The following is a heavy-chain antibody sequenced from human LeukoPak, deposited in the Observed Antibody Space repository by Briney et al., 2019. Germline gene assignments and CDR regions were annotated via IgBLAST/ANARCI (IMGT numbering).Heavy chain of an antibody. J-gene: IGHJ3*02. Sequence: HAGGSLRLSCAASGFTFSSYAMSWVRQAPGKGLEWVSAISGSGGSTYYADSVKGRFTISRDNSKNTLYLQMNSLRAEDTGVYYCAKDGYCSGGSCYSVDAFDIWGQGTMVTVSS. D-gene: IGHD2-15*01. CDR2: ISGSGGST. CDR1: GFTFSSYA. V-gene: IGHV3-23*01. CDR3: AKDGYCSGGSCYSVDAFDI.